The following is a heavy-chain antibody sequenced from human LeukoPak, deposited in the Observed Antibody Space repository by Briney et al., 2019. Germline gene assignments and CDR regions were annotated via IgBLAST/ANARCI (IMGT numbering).Heavy chain of an antibody. Sequence: GASVKVSCKASGGTFRSYVFSWVRQAPGQGLEWMGGIIPIFGTANYAQKFQGRVTITADKSTSTAYMELNSLRSEDTAVYYCASYSGSYFRFDYWGQGTLVTVSS. CDR3: ASYSGSYFRFDY. D-gene: IGHD1-26*01. J-gene: IGHJ4*02. CDR2: IIPIFGTA. CDR1: GGTFRSYV. V-gene: IGHV1-69*06.